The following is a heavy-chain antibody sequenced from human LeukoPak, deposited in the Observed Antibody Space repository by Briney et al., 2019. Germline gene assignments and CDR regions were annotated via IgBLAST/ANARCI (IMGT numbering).Heavy chain of an antibody. Sequence: PSETLSLTCAVYGGSFSGYYWSWIRQPPGKGLEWIGEINHSGSTNHNPSLKSRVTISVDTSKNQFSLKLSSVTAADTAVYYCARGKRDGDYGSWFDPWGQGTLVTVSS. CDR2: INHSGST. CDR3: ARGKRDGDYGSWFDP. J-gene: IGHJ5*02. D-gene: IGHD4-17*01. V-gene: IGHV4-34*01. CDR1: GGSFSGYY.